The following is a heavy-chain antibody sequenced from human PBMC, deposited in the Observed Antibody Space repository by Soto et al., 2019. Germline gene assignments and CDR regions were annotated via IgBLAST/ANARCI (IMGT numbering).Heavy chain of an antibody. CDR1: GFSLSNARMG. J-gene: IGHJ6*02. D-gene: IGHD2-21*01. V-gene: IGHV2-26*01. Sequence: QVTLKESGPVLVKPTETLTLTCTVSGFSLSNARMGVSWIRQPPGKALEWLAHIFSNDEKSYSTSLKSRLTTXTXTXXSQVVLTMTNMDPVDTATYYCARIGDCCGIPPMDVWGQGTTVTVSS. CDR3: ARIGDCCGIPPMDV. CDR2: IFSNDEK.